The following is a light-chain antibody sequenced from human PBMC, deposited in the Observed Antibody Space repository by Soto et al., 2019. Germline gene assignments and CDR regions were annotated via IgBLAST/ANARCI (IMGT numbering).Light chain of an antibody. CDR3: QQYNSYPWT. J-gene: IGKJ1*01. CDR2: DAS. CDR1: QSIDSW. V-gene: IGKV1-5*01. Sequence: DIQMTQSPSTLSASVGDRVTITCRASQSIDSWLAWYQQKPGKAPKVMIYDASSLESGVPSRFSGSGSGTEFTLTISSLQPDDFATYYRQQYNSYPWTFGQGTKVEVK.